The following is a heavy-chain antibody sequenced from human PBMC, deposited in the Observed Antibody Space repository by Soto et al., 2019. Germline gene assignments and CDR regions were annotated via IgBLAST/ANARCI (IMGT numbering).Heavy chain of an antibody. J-gene: IGHJ3*02. CDR1: GGTFSSYA. Sequence: QVQLVQSGAEVKKPGSSVKVSCKASGGTFSSYAISWVRQAPGQGLEWMGGIIPIFGTANYAQKFQGRVTITADESTSTAYMELSSLRSEDTAVYYCARDPYYYDSSKGAFDIRGQGTMVTVSS. D-gene: IGHD3-22*01. CDR3: ARDPYYYDSSKGAFDI. CDR2: IIPIFGTA. V-gene: IGHV1-69*12.